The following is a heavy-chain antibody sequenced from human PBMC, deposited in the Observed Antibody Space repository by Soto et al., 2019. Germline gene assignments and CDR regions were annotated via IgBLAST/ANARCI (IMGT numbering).Heavy chain of an antibody. CDR1: GYEFTNYW. J-gene: IGHJ4*02. D-gene: IGHD3-16*01. CDR2: FDPSDSYT. Sequence: EVQLEQSGGEVKKPGTSLRISCQGSGYEFTNYWINWVRQMPGKGLEWMGRFDPSDSYTNYNPSFQGHVTFLVDKSLSAAYVQWSSLKGSYTAMYFCGRQGGDGYLIDYWGQGTLVTVSS. CDR3: GRQGGDGYLIDY. V-gene: IGHV5-10-1*03.